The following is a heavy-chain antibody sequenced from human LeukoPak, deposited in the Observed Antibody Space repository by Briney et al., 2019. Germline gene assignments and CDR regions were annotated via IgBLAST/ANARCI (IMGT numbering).Heavy chain of an antibody. CDR1: GGSLSGYW. V-gene: IGHV4-34*01. D-gene: IGHD4-11*01. J-gene: IGHJ5*02. Sequence: SETLSLTCAVSGGSLSGYWWCWIRQSPGAGLEWIGEISHSGDTNYNPSFESRVAITLDTSNYQFSLHLSSVTAADTAVYYCARTDYSLPWGQGTPVTVSS. CDR3: ARTDYSLP. CDR2: ISHSGDT.